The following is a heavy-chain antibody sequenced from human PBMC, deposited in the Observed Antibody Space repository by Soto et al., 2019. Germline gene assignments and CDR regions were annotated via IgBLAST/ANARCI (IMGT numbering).Heavy chain of an antibody. D-gene: IGHD1-26*01. CDR3: ASVKEEWELLLFFDY. V-gene: IGHV1-69*13. CDR2: IIPIFGTA. Sequence: ASVKVSCKASGGTFSSYAISWVRQAPGQGLEWMGGIIPIFGTANYAQKFQGRVTITADESTSTAYMELSSLRSEDTAVYYCASVKEEWELLLFFDYWGQGTLVTVSS. CDR1: GGTFSSYA. J-gene: IGHJ4*02.